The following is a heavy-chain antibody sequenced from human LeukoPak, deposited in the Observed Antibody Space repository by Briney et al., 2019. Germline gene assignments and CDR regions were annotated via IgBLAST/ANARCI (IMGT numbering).Heavy chain of an antibody. CDR1: GYTFTGYY. V-gene: IGHV1-2*02. J-gene: IGHJ3*02. D-gene: IGHD2-2*01. CDR3: ARDGGGLYCSSTSCPSDAFDI. Sequence: ASVKVSCKASGYTFTGYYMHWVRQAPGQGLEWMGWINPNSGGTNYAQKFQGRVTMTRDTSISTAYMELSRLRSDDTAVYYCARDGGGLYCSSTSCPSDAFDIWGQGTMVTVSS. CDR2: INPNSGGT.